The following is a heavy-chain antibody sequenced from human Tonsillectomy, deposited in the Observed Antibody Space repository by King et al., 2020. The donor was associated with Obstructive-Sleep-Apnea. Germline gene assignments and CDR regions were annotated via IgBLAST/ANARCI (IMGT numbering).Heavy chain of an antibody. CDR2: IYYSGST. J-gene: IGHJ6*02. D-gene: IGHD5-18*01. Sequence: QLQESGPGLVKPSETLSLTCTVSGGSISSSSYYWGWIRQPPGKGLEWIGRIYYSGSTSYNPSLKSRVTISVDTSKNQFSLKLSSVTAADTAVFYCARAPRGYSYGYAYYYYGMDVWGQGTTVTVSS. CDR3: ARAPRGYSYGYAYYYYGMDV. CDR1: GGSISSSSYY. V-gene: IGHV4-39*07.